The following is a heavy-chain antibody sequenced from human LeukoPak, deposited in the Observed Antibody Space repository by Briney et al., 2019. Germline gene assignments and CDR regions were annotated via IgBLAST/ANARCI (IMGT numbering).Heavy chain of an antibody. CDR3: AKGLRDYSSSSYFDY. V-gene: IGHV3-74*01. CDR1: GFTFSNYW. CDR2: INSDGSNT. J-gene: IGHJ4*02. Sequence: PGGSLRLSCAASGFTFSNYWMHWVRQAPGKGLVWVSRINSDGSNTNYADSVKGRFTISRDNAKNTLYLQMNSLRAEDTAVYYCAKGLRDYSSSSYFDYWGQGTLVTVSS. D-gene: IGHD6-6*01.